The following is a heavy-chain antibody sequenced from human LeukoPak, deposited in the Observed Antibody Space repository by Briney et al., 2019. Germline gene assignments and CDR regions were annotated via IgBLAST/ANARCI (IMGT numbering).Heavy chain of an antibody. J-gene: IGHJ5*02. CDR2: ISAYNGNT. D-gene: IGHD2-15*01. Sequence: ASVTVSCKASGYTFTSYGISWVRQAPGQGLEWMGWISAYNGNTNYAQKLQGRVTMTTDTSTSTAYMELRSLRSDDTAVYYCARDAISPPADCSGGSCYRSNWFDPWGQGTLVTVSS. V-gene: IGHV1-18*01. CDR3: ARDAISPPADCSGGSCYRSNWFDP. CDR1: GYTFTSYG.